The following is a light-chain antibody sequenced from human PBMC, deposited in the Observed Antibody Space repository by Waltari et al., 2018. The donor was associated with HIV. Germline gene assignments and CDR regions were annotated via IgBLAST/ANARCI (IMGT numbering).Light chain of an antibody. CDR3: GTWDSSLSAYV. CDR2: DNK. V-gene: IGLV1-51*01. CDR1: SSNIGNNY. J-gene: IGLJ1*01. Sequence: QSVLTQPPSVSAAPGQRVTISCSGSSSNIGNNYVSWYQQLPGTAPKLLIYDNKQRPSGIPDRFSGSKSGTSATLGITGLQTGDEADYYCGTWDSSLSAYVFGTGTKVTVL.